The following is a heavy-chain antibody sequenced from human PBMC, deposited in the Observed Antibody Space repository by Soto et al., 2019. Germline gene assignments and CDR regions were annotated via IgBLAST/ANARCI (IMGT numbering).Heavy chain of an antibody. V-gene: IGHV4-39*01. CDR3: ARQPYDSTGYYYGA. D-gene: IGHD3-22*01. CDR2: MYSGENT. J-gene: IGHJ5*02. Sequence: QLQLQESGPGLVKPSETLSLTCTVSGGSFSSSTYYWGWIRQPPGKGLEWIGSMYSGENTYYNPSLKRRVTVSVDTTKNHFSLKPTSVTAADTAMYYCARQPYDSTGYYYGAWGQGTLVTVSS. CDR1: GGSFSSSTYY.